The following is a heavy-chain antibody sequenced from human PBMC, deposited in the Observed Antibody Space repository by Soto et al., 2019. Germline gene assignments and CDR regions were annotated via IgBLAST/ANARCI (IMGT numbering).Heavy chain of an antibody. Sequence: QVQLVQSGAEVKKPGASVKVSCKASGYTFTSYGISWVRQAPGQGLEWMGWISAYNGNTNYAQKLQGRVTMTTDTSTSTAYMELRSLRSDDTAVYYCAREPGDLKYCSSTSCHTTAFDIWGQGTMVTVSS. CDR2: ISAYNGNT. CDR1: GYTFTSYG. D-gene: IGHD2-2*02. J-gene: IGHJ3*02. V-gene: IGHV1-18*01. CDR3: AREPGDLKYCSSTSCHTTAFDI.